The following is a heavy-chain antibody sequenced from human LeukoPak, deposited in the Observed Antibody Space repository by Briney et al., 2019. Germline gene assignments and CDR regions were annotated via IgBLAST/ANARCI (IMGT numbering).Heavy chain of an antibody. CDR1: GFTFSSYS. J-gene: IGHJ4*02. CDR2: ISSSSSYI. CDR3: ARDIFTVAGAVDY. V-gene: IGHV3-21*01. Sequence: PGGSLRLSCAASGFTFSSYSMNWVRQAPGKGLEWVSSISSSSSYIYYADSVKGRFTISRDNAKNSLYLQMNSLRAEDTSVYYCARDIFTVAGAVDYWGQGTLVTVSS. D-gene: IGHD6-19*01.